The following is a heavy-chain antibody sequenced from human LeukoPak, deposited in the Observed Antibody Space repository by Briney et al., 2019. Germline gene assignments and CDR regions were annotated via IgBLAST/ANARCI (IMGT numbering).Heavy chain of an antibody. CDR1: GGSISSYY. CDR2: IYYSGST. Sequence: SETLSLTCTVSGGSISSYYWSWIRQPPGKGLEWIGYIYYSGSTNYNPSLKSRVTISVDTSKNQFSLRLSSVTAADTAVYYCARRSSGWLVDYWGQGTLVTVSS. CDR3: ARRSSGWLVDY. V-gene: IGHV4-59*08. D-gene: IGHD6-19*01. J-gene: IGHJ4*02.